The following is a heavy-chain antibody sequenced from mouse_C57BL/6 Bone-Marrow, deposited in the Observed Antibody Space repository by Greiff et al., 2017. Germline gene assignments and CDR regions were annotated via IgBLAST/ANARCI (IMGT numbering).Heavy chain of an antibody. CDR1: GFTFSDYG. V-gene: IGHV5-15*01. J-gene: IGHJ3*01. Sequence: EVQRVESGGGLVQPGGSLKLSCAASGFTFSDYGMAWVRQAPRKGPEWVAFISNLAYSISYADTVTGRFTISRENAKNTLYLEMSSLRSEDTAMYYCARHWEGFAYWGQGTLVTVSA. D-gene: IGHD4-1*01. CDR3: ARHWEGFAY. CDR2: ISNLAYSI.